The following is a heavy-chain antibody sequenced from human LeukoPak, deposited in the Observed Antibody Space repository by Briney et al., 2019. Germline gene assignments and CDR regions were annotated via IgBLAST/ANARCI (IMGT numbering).Heavy chain of an antibody. V-gene: IGHV3-43*01. J-gene: IGHJ1*01. D-gene: IGHD2-21*01. Sequence: GGSLRLSCAASGFIFDDYTMHWVRQAPGKGLDWVSLITWNGGSAFYADSVKGRFTISRDNRKKSLYLQMNRLRSEDTAFYYCANEADRIIQHWGQGTLVTVSS. CDR2: ITWNGGSA. CDR3: ANEADRIIQH. CDR1: GFIFDDYT.